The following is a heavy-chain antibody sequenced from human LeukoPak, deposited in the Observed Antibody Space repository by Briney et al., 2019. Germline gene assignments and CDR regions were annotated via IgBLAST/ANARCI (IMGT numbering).Heavy chain of an antibody. CDR3: AKGGGEGLDY. CDR2: ISWNSGSI. Sequence: GGPLRLSCAASGFTFDDYAMHWVRQAPGKGLEWVSGISWNSGSIGYADSVKGRFTISRDNAKNSLYLQMNSLRAEDTALYYCAKGGGEGLDYWGQGTLVTVSS. V-gene: IGHV3-9*01. D-gene: IGHD3-10*01. CDR1: GFTFDDYA. J-gene: IGHJ4*02.